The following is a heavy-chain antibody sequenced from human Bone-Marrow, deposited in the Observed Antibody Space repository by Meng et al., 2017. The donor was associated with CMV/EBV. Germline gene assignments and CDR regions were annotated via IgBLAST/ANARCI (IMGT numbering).Heavy chain of an antibody. CDR2: IYYSGST. D-gene: IGHD6-13*01. CDR3: ARDASAAGTDWFDP. Sequence: SGPTLVKPTETLTLTCTVSGFSLSNARMGVSWIRQPPGKGLEWIGYIYYSGSTNYNPSLKSRVTISVDTSKNQFSLKLSSVTAADTAVYYCARDASAAGTDWFDPWGQGTLVTVSS. J-gene: IGHJ5*02. V-gene: IGHV4-61*01. CDR1: GFSLSNARMG.